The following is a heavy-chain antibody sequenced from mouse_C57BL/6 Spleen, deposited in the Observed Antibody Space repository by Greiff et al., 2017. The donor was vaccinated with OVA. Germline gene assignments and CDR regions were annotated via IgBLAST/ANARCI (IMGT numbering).Heavy chain of an antibody. CDR2: IYPSNSET. Sequence: QVQLQQSGAELVRPGSSVKLSCKASGYTFTSYWMDWVKQRPGQGLEWIGNIYPSNSETHYNQKFKDKATLTVDKSSSTAYMQLSSLTSEDSAVYYCGYVPIWGFAYWGQGTLVTVSA. V-gene: IGHV1-61*01. J-gene: IGHJ3*01. CDR3: GYVPIWGFAY. CDR1: GYTFTSYW. D-gene: IGHD1-1*02.